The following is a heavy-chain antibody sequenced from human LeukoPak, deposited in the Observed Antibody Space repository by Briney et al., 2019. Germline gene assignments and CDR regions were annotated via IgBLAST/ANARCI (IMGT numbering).Heavy chain of an antibody. CDR1: GGTFSIYA. D-gene: IGHD3-10*01. CDR2: IIPIFGTA. Sequence: ASVKVSCKASGGTFSIYAISWVRQAPGQGLEWMGGIIPIFGTANYAQKFQGRVTITADESTSAAYMELSSLRSEDTAVYYCARSRPQHTMVRGVIMGGYFDYWGQGTLVTVSS. V-gene: IGHV1-69*13. CDR3: ARSRPQHTMVRGVIMGGYFDY. J-gene: IGHJ4*02.